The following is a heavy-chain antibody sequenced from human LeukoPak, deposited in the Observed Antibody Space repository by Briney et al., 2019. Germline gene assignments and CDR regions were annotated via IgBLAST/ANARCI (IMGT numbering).Heavy chain of an antibody. V-gene: IGHV3-23*01. Sequence: ETLSLTCTVSGGSISSGGYYWSWVRQAPGKGLEWVSGISGSGGSTYYADSVKGRFTISRDNSKNTLYLQMNSLRAEDTAVYYCAKVVRGVIIELFDYWGQGTLVTVSS. CDR1: GGSISSGGYY. CDR3: AKVVRGVIIELFDY. J-gene: IGHJ4*02. D-gene: IGHD3-10*01. CDR2: ISGSGGST.